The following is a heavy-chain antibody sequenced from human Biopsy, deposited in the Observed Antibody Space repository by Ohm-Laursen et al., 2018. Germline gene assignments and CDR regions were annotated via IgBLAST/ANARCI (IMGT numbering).Heavy chain of an antibody. CDR2: LFTSGTT. J-gene: IGHJ4*02. CDR3: VGGGSGSFPFDY. D-gene: IGHD3-10*01. V-gene: IGHV4-4*07. Sequence: SDTLSLTCTVSGGSINSYYWSWMRQPAGKGLEWIGRLFTSGTTNYSPSLNNRVTMSVDTSKNQFSLRLTSVTAADTAVYYWVGGGSGSFPFDYWGPGTLVTVSS. CDR1: GGSINSYY.